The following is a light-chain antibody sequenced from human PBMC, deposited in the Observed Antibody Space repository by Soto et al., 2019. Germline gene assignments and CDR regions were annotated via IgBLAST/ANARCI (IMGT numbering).Light chain of an antibody. J-gene: IGLJ2*01. Sequence: QAVVTQSPSASASLGASVKLTCTLSSGHTSYAIAWHQQQPEKGPRYLMKLNSYGSHSKGDGIPDRFSGSSSGAERYLTISSLQSEDEADYYCQTWGTGIVVFGGGTKLTVL. CDR1: SGHTSYA. V-gene: IGLV4-69*01. CDR2: LNSYGSH. CDR3: QTWGTGIVV.